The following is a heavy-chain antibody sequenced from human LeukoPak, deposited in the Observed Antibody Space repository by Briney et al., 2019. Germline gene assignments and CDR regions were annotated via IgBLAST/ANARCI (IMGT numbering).Heavy chain of an antibody. D-gene: IGHD3-10*01. Sequence: QPGGTLRLSCAASGFTFSTYWMHWVRQAPGKGLVWVSHINSGGSSTSYADSVKGRFTISRDNAKNTLYLQMNSLRAEDTAVYYCARDPGASLWFGEELYFDYWGQGTLVTVSS. CDR2: INSGGSST. CDR1: GFTFSTYW. V-gene: IGHV3-74*01. J-gene: IGHJ4*02. CDR3: ARDPGASLWFGEELYFDY.